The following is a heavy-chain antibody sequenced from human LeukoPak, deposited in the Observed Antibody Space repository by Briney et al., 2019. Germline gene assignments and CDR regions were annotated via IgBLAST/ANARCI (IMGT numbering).Heavy chain of an antibody. CDR3: ARGPRGVQGGYLDY. V-gene: IGHV3-13*01. CDR2: ICTAGDT. D-gene: IGHD3-10*01. J-gene: IGHJ4*02. Sequence: GGSLRLSCAASGFTFSSYDMHWVRQATGKGLEWVSAICTAGDTYYPGSVKGRFTISGENAKNSLYLQMNSLRAGDTAVYYCARGPRGVQGGYLDYWGQGTLVTVSS. CDR1: GFTFSSYD.